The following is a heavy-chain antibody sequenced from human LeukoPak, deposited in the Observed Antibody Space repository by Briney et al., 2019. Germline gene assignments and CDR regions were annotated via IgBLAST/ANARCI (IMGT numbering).Heavy chain of an antibody. D-gene: IGHD4-17*01. Sequence: GGSLRLSCAASGFTFSSYGMHWVRQAPGKGLEWVSSISSDSSYIYYADAVHGRYSLYLQMNSLRAEDTAVYYCVRGSYGAYDYWGQGSLVTVSS. V-gene: IGHV3-21*01. CDR1: GFTFSSYG. CDR2: ISSDSSYI. CDR3: VRGSYGAYDY. J-gene: IGHJ4*02.